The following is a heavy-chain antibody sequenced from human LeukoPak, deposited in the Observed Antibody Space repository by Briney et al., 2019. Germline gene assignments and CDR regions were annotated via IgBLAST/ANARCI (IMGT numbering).Heavy chain of an antibody. CDR2: INHSGST. Sequence: SETLSLTCAVYGGSFSGYYWSWIRQPPGKGLEWIGEINHSGSTNYNPSLKSRVTISVDTSKNQFSLKLSSVTAADTAVYYCARRNGNEDYFDYWGQGTLVTVSS. J-gene: IGHJ4*02. CDR1: GGSFSGYY. D-gene: IGHD2-8*01. CDR3: ARRNGNEDYFDY. V-gene: IGHV4-34*01.